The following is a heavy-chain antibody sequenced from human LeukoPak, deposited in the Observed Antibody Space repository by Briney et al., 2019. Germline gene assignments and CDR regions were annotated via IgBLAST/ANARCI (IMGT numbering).Heavy chain of an antibody. V-gene: IGHV3-48*02. CDR1: GFPFSYYS. CDR3: ARAAMTSGLYAFDV. Sequence: QPGGSLRLSCVGSGFPFSYYSMNWVRQAPGKGLEWVSFIRYSGTTVYYADSLKGRFTISRDNAKNTLYLQMDSLRDEDTAIYHCARAAMTSGLYAFDVWGQGTMVTVSS. CDR2: IRYSGTTV. J-gene: IGHJ3*01. D-gene: IGHD3-10*01.